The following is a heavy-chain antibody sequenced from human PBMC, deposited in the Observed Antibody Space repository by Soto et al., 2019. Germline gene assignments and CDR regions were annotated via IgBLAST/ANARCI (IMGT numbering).Heavy chain of an antibody. Sequence: QVQLQESGPGLVKPSQTLSLTCTVSRGSISSGGYYWSWIRQHPGKGLEWIGYIYYSGSTYYNPSLKSRVTISVDTSKNQFSLKLSSVTAADTAVYYCAREYGSGLYYYMDVWGKGTTVTVSS. J-gene: IGHJ6*03. CDR3: AREYGSGLYYYMDV. CDR1: RGSISSGGYY. V-gene: IGHV4-31*03. CDR2: IYYSGST. D-gene: IGHD3-10*01.